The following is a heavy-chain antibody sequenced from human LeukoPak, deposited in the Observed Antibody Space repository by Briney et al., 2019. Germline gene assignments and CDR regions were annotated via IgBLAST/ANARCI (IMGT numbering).Heavy chain of an antibody. Sequence: PSETLSLTCTVSDYSISSGYYWGWIRQPPGKGLECIGNIYRNGNTYYNPSLKSRVTISVDTSKNQFSLKLSSVTAADTAVYYCARRDSGGSYFDYWGQGTLVNVSS. CDR1: DYSISSGYY. V-gene: IGHV4-38-2*02. J-gene: IGHJ4*02. D-gene: IGHD1-26*01. CDR3: ARRDSGGSYFDY. CDR2: IYRNGNT.